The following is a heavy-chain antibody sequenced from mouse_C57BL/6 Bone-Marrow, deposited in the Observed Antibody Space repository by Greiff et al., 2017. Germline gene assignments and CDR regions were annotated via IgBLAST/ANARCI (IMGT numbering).Heavy chain of an antibody. V-gene: IGHV1-64*01. J-gene: IGHJ3*01. CDR1: GYTFTSYW. Sequence: QVHVKQPGAELVKPGASVKLSCKASGYTFTSYWMHWVKQRPGQGLEWIGMIHPNSGSTNYNEKFKSKATLTVDKSSSTAYMQLSSLTSEDSAVYYCARSVVFAYWGQGTLVTVSA. CDR3: ARSVVFAY. CDR2: IHPNSGST.